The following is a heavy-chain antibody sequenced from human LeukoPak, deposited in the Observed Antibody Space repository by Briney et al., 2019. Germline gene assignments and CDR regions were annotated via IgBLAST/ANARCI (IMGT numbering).Heavy chain of an antibody. CDR3: ARVSNTLKYSGYDYYLDY. J-gene: IGHJ4*02. CDR1: GGSIDNYY. Sequence: SETLSLTCTVSGGSIDNYYWTWIRQPPGKGLEWIGYIYYSGTTYYNPSLKSRLTISVDTSKNQFSLKLNSVTAADTAVYYCARVSNTLKYSGYDYYLDYWGQGTLVTVSS. CDR2: IYYSGTT. D-gene: IGHD5-12*01. V-gene: IGHV4-30-4*08.